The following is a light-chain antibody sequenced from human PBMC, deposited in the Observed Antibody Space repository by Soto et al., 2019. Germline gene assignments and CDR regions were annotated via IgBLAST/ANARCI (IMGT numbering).Light chain of an antibody. V-gene: IGLV1-44*01. CDR1: SSNIGSNT. CDR3: AAWDDSLNGVV. CDR2: RNN. Sequence: QSVLTQPPSASGTPGQRVTISCSGSSSNIGSNTVNWYQQLPGTAPKLLIYRNNQRPSGVPDRFSGSKSGTSASLAISWLQSEDEADYYCAAWDDSLNGVVFGGGTQLTVL. J-gene: IGLJ2*01.